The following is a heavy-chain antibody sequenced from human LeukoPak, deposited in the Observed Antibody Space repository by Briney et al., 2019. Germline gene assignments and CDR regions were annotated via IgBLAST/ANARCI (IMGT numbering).Heavy chain of an antibody. V-gene: IGHV3-7*01. CDR2: IKQDGSEK. Sequence: GGSLRLSCAASGFTFSSYWMSWVRQAPGKGLEWVANIKQDGSEKYYVDSVKGRFTISRDNAKNSLYLQMNSLRAEDTAVYYCARVMIAAAGYPLGYYYYGMDVWGQGTTVTVSS. CDR1: GFTFSSYW. CDR3: ARVMIAAAGYPLGYYYYGMDV. J-gene: IGHJ6*02. D-gene: IGHD6-13*01.